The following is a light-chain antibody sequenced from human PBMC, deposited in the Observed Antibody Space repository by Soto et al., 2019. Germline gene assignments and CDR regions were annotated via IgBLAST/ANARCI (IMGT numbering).Light chain of an antibody. Sequence: QSVLTQPASVSGSPGQSITISCTGTSSDLGAYNYVSWYQQYPGKAPQLIIYEVTNRPSGVSTRFSGSKSGNTASLTISGLQSDDEADYYCTSYTTSSTLPVVFGGGPRSPS. V-gene: IGLV2-14*01. J-gene: IGLJ2*01. CDR1: SSDLGAYNY. CDR3: TSYTTSSTLPVV. CDR2: EVT.